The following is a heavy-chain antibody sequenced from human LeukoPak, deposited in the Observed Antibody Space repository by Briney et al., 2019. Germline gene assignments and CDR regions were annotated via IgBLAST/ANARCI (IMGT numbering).Heavy chain of an antibody. V-gene: IGHV3-23*01. CDR1: GFTFSSSA. J-gene: IGHJ4*02. D-gene: IGHD5-24*01. CDR3: AREMTIITYSFDS. Sequence: GGSLRLSFAASGFTFSSSAMSWGRQAPGKGLEWVSAISNNGGYTYYADSVQGRFIISRDNSKNTLYLQMNSLRAEDTAVYYCAREMTIITYSFDSWGQGTLVTVSS. CDR2: ISNNGGYT.